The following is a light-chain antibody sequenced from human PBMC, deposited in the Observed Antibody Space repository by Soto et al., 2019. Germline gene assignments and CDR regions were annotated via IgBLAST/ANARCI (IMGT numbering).Light chain of an antibody. V-gene: IGKV3-20*01. CDR1: QSVSSSY. CDR2: GAS. J-gene: IGKJ1*01. Sequence: EIVLTQSPGTLSLSPGERATLSCRASQSVSSSYLVWYQQKPGQAPRLLIYGASSRATGIPDRFSGSGSGPDFTLTISRLEPEDFAVYYCQQGGFSPWTFGQGTKVEIK. CDR3: QQGGFSPWT.